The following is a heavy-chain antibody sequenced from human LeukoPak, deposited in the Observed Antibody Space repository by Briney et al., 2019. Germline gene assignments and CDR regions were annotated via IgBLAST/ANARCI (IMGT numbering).Heavy chain of an antibody. CDR2: IYTRGNA. D-gene: IGHD3-10*01. CDR3: ARDLTGLGYYFDH. V-gene: IGHV4-4*07. CDR1: GGSISSFS. Sequence: PSETLSLTCSVSGGSISSFSWNWIRQPAGKGLEWIGRISTRGSDGRIYTRGNANYNPSLKSRVIISLDKSNNQFSLSLTSVTAADTAMYYCARDLTGLGYYFDHWGQGAIVAVSS. J-gene: IGHJ4*02.